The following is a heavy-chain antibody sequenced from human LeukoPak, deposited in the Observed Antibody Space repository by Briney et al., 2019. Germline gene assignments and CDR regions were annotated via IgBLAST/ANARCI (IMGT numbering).Heavy chain of an antibody. CDR2: IYYSGST. Sequence: SETLSLTCTVSGGSISSSSYYWGWIRQPPGKGLEWIGSIYYSGSTYYNPSLKSRVTISVDTSKNQFSLKLSSVTAADTAVYYCARDSYGSGYSFDYWGQGTLVTVSS. CDR1: GGSISSSSYY. V-gene: IGHV4-39*07. CDR3: ARDSYGSGYSFDY. D-gene: IGHD3-10*01. J-gene: IGHJ4*02.